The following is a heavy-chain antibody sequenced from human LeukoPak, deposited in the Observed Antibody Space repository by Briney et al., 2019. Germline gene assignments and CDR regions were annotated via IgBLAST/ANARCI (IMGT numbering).Heavy chain of an antibody. Sequence: PGGSLRLSCAASGFTFSDYYMNWNRQAPGKGLEWISYISGSGSTIYYADSVKGRFTISRDNAKNSLYLQMNSLRAEDTAVYYCAREQSGYNWFDPWGQGTLVTVSS. V-gene: IGHV3-11*01. CDR1: GFTFSDYY. J-gene: IGHJ5*02. CDR3: AREQSGYNWFDP. CDR2: ISGSGSTI. D-gene: IGHD4-11*01.